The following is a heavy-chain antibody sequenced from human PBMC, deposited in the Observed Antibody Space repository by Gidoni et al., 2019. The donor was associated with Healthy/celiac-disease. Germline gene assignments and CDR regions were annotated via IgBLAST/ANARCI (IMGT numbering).Heavy chain of an antibody. D-gene: IGHD2-8*01. CDR3: ARQVYANKYFDY. J-gene: IGHJ4*02. Sequence: QLQLQESGPGLVKPSETLSLTCTVSGGSISSSSYYWGWIRQPPGKGLEWIGSIYYSGSTYYNPSLKSRVTISVDTSKNQFSLKLSSVTAADTAVYYCARQVYANKYFDYWGQGTLVTVSS. V-gene: IGHV4-39*01. CDR1: GGSISSSSYY. CDR2: IYYSGST.